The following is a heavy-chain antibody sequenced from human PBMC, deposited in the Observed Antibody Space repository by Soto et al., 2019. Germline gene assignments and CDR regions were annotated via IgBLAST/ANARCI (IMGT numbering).Heavy chain of an antibody. V-gene: IGHV1-69*06. D-gene: IGHD3-10*01. CDR1: GRSFSSDG. J-gene: IGHJ6*02. CDR2: IIPVFGNT. CDR3: ARGQYYSSGSAATSYFYFGIDV. Sequence: QLQLEQSGPEVKKPGSSVKVSCKASGRSFSSDGVSWVRQAPGHGLEWMGGIIPVFGNTKYVQRFQGRLTITADKSTSTVYMEMSSLSSEDTAGYFCARGQYYSSGSAATSYFYFGIDVWGQGTTVIVSS.